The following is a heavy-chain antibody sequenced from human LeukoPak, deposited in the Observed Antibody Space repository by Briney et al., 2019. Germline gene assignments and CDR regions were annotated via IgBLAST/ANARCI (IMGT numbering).Heavy chain of an antibody. V-gene: IGHV2-5*08. CDR2: IYWDDDK. D-gene: IGHD5-18*01. CDR3: AHHNTAMVEFDY. Sequence: TLSLTCAVSGGSISSSNWWSWVRQPPGKALEWLALIYWDDDKRYSPSLKSRLTITKDTSKNQVVLTMTNMDPVDTATYYCAHHNTAMVEFDYWGQGTLVTVSS. J-gene: IGHJ4*02. CDR1: GGSISSSNW.